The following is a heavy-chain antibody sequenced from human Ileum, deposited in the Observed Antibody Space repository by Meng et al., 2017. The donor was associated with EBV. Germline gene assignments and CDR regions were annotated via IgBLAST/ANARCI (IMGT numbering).Heavy chain of an antibody. J-gene: IGHJ4*02. V-gene: IGHV4-4*02. CDR1: GGSISSSNW. Sequence: QGRLEDAGPGLVKPSGTLARTCAVSGGSISSSNWWSWVRQAPGKGLEWIGEIHHTESTNYNPSLKSRVTISVDKSKNQFSLKLSSVTAADTAVYYCARESYSDSSGYYSLDYWGQGSLVTVSS. D-gene: IGHD3-22*01. CDR2: IHHTEST. CDR3: ARESYSDSSGYYSLDY.